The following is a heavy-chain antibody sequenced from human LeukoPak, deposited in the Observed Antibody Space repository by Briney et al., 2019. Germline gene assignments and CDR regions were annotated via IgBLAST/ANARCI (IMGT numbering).Heavy chain of an antibody. CDR2: IFYSGST. V-gene: IGHV4-59*01. J-gene: IGHJ4*02. Sequence: SETPSLTCSVSGGSIRNYYWSWIRQPPGKGLEWIGFIFYSGSTNYNPSLKNRVTISVDTSKNQFSLKLTSVTAADTAMYYCAREGSGDRYFDFWGQGTLVAVFS. CDR1: GGSIRNYY. D-gene: IGHD7-27*01. CDR3: AREGSGDRYFDF.